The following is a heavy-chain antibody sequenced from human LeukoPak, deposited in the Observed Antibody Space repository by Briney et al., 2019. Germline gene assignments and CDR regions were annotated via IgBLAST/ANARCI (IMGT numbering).Heavy chain of an antibody. CDR2: MYYSGSA. V-gene: IGHV4-59*08. CDR3: ARRPLSSYYFDY. CDR1: GGSIGNYY. D-gene: IGHD2/OR15-2a*01. Sequence: SETLSLTCTVSGGSIGNYYRSWIRQPPGKGLEWIGYMYYSGSANYNPSLKSRVTISIDTSKNQFSLKLSSVTAADTAVYYCARRPLSSYYFDYWGQGTLVTVSS. J-gene: IGHJ4*02.